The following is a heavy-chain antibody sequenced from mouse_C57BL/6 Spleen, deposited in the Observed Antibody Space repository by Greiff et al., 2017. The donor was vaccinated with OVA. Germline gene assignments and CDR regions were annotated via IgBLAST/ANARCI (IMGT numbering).Heavy chain of an antibody. D-gene: IGHD1-1*01. V-gene: IGHV5-17*01. CDR2: ISSGSSTI. CDR1: GFTFSDYG. J-gene: IGHJ4*01. Sequence: EVQLVESGGGLVKPGGSLKLSCAASGFTFSDYGMHWVRQAPEKGLEWVAYISSGSSTIYYADTVKGRFTISRENAKNTLFLQMTRLRSEDTAMYYCARPSSDYGDYYAMDYWGQGTSVTVSS. CDR3: ARPSSDYGDYYAMDY.